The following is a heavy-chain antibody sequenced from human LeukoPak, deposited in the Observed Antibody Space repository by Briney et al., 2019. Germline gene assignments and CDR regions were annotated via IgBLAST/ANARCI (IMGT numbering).Heavy chain of an antibody. CDR3: ARTLAAAGLYYYYYGMDV. V-gene: IGHV4-59*08. CDR1: GGSISSYY. D-gene: IGHD6-13*01. J-gene: IGHJ6*02. Sequence: SETLSLTCTVSGGSISSYYWSWIRQPPGKGLEWIGYIYYSGSTNYNPSLKSRVTISVDTSKNQFSLKLSSVTAADTAAYYCARTLAAAGLYYYYYGMDVWGQGTTVTVSS. CDR2: IYYSGST.